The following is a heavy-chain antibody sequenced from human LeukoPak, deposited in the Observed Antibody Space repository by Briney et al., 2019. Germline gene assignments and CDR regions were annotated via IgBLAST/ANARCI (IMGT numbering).Heavy chain of an antibody. J-gene: IGHJ6*02. CDR3: ARDRGGFANDFWSGYYTAYYYYGMDV. D-gene: IGHD3-3*01. Sequence: ASVKVSCKASGGTFSSYAISWVRQAPGQGLEWMGGIIPIFGTANYAQKFQGRVTMTTDTSTSTAYMELRSLRSDDTAVYYCARDRGGFANDFWSGYYTAYYYYGMDVWGQGTTVTVSS. CDR2: IIPIFGTA. CDR1: GGTFSSYA. V-gene: IGHV1-69*05.